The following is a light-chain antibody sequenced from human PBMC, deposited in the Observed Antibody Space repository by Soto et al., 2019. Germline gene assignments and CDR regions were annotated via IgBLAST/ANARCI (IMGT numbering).Light chain of an antibody. J-gene: IGKJ2*03. V-gene: IGKV1-9*01. CDR3: QQLNNYPYS. Sequence: IQLTQSPSSLSASVGDRVTITCRASQGISSYLAWYQQKPGSAPNLLIYAASTLQSGVPSRFSGSGSGTDFTLTISSLQPEDFATYYCQQLNNYPYSFGQGTKLEIK. CDR1: QGISSY. CDR2: AAS.